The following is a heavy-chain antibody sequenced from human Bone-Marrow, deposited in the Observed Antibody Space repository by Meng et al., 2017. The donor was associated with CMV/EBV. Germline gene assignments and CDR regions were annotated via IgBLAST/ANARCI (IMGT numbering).Heavy chain of an antibody. Sequence: GESLKISCAASGFTFSSYAMSWVRQAPGKGLEWVSAISGSGGSTYYADSVKGRFTISRDNSKNTLYLQMNSLRAEDTAVYYCAKFEYSSSFHRNWFDPWGQGTLVTVSS. CDR2: ISGSGGST. CDR3: AKFEYSSSFHRNWFDP. J-gene: IGHJ5*02. D-gene: IGHD6-6*01. V-gene: IGHV3-23*01. CDR1: GFTFSSYA.